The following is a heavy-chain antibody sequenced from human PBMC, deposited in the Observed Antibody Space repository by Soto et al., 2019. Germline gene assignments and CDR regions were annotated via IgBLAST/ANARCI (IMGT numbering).Heavy chain of an antibody. CDR2: IIPIFGSA. D-gene: IGHD3-16*01. V-gene: IGHV1-69*05. J-gene: IGHJ6*02. CDR1: GGTFSNYA. Sequence: ASVKVSCKASGGTFSNYAITWVRQAPGQGLEWLGRIIPIFGSANYAQKFQGRVTMTRNTSISTAYMELSSLRSEDTAVYYCARGVGYYGMDVWGQGTTVTVSS. CDR3: ARGVGYYGMDV.